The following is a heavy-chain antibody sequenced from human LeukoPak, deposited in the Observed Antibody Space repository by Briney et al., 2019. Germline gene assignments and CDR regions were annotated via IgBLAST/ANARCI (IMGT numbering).Heavy chain of an antibody. J-gene: IGHJ4*02. D-gene: IGHD5-12*01. Sequence: SETLSLTCTVSGGSISTYYWSWIRQPPGKGLEWIGYIYHSGSTKYNPSLKSRVTISVDTSKYQFSLKLSSVTAADTAVYYCARDGYSGNDGLWGQGTLVTVSS. CDR2: IYHSGST. V-gene: IGHV4-59*01. CDR3: ARDGYSGNDGL. CDR1: GGSISTYY.